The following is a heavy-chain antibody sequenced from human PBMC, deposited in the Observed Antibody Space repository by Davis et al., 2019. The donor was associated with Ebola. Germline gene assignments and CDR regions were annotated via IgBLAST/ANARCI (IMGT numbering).Heavy chain of an antibody. D-gene: IGHD3-22*01. CDR2: IIPLVGTT. Sequence: AASVKVSCKASGGTFSSYAINWVRQAPGQGLEWMGAIIPLVGTTNYAQNFQGRVRITADESTSTAYMELSSLRSEDTAVYYCARGSRDSSGYYWGYWGQGTLVTVSS. V-gene: IGHV1-69*13. CDR3: ARGSRDSSGYYWGY. J-gene: IGHJ4*02. CDR1: GGTFSSYA.